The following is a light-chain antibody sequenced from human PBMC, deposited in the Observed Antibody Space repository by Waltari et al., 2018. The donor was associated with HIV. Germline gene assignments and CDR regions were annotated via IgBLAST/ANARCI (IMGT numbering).Light chain of an antibody. V-gene: IGKV1-39*01. CDR3: QQSYSGLT. CDR2: AAS. Sequence: DIQMTQSPSSLSASLGDRVIITCRASQPISIYLNWNQQRPGRAPNLLIYAASTLHSGVPSRFSGSGSGTDFSLTIDGLQVEDFATYYCQQSYSGLTFGPGTKVDV. CDR1: QPISIY. J-gene: IGKJ3*01.